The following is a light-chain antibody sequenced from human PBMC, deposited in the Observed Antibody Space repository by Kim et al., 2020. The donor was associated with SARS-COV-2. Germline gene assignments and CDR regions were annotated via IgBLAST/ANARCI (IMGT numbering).Light chain of an antibody. CDR2: GAS. Sequence: IVMTQSPATLSVSPGERATLSCRASQSVSSNLAWYQQKPGQAPRLLIYGASTRATGIPARFSGSGSGTGFTLNISRLEPEDCAVYYCQQYENSPWTFGQGTKVDIK. CDR3: QQYENSPWT. J-gene: IGKJ1*01. CDR1: QSVSSN. V-gene: IGKV3-15*01.